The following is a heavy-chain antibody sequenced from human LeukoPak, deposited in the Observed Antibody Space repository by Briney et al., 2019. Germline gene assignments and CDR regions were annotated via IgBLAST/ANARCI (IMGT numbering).Heavy chain of an antibody. CDR3: ARHPKGPIDWFDP. CDR2: ISYSGSFSYSGSI. CDR1: GGSISSYY. V-gene: IGHV4-59*08. D-gene: IGHD1-26*01. Sequence: PSETLSLTCTVSGGSISSYYWSWIRQPPGKGLEWIGNISYSGSFSYSGSINYNPSLKSRVTISVDTSKNQFSLRLSSVTAADTAIYYCARHPKGPIDWFDPWGQGTLVTVSS. J-gene: IGHJ5*02.